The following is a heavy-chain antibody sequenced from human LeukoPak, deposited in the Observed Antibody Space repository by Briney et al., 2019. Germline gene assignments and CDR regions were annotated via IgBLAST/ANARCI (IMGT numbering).Heavy chain of an antibody. V-gene: IGHV4-59*01. CDR2: IYYSGST. Sequence: SETLPLTCTVSGGSISSYYWSWIRQPPGKGLEWIGYIYYSGSTNYNPSLKSRVTISVDTSKNQFSLKLSSVTAADTAVYYCARAYCGGDCYRGWFDPWGQGTLVTVSS. CDR1: GGSISSYY. CDR3: ARAYCGGDCYRGWFDP. D-gene: IGHD2-21*02. J-gene: IGHJ5*02.